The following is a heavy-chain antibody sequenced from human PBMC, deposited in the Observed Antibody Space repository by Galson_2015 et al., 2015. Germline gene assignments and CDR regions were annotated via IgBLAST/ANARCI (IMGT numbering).Heavy chain of an antibody. CDR3: ARDSVSFGGVILDY. CDR2: ISYDGSNK. Sequence: SLRLSCAVSGFTLSDFAMHWVRQAPGKGLEWVALISYDGSNKFYADSVQGRFTISRDNSKNSLFLQLNSLRAEDTAVYFCARDSVSFGGVILDYWGQGTLVTVSS. CDR1: GFTLSDFA. D-gene: IGHD3-16*02. V-gene: IGHV3-30*01. J-gene: IGHJ4*02.